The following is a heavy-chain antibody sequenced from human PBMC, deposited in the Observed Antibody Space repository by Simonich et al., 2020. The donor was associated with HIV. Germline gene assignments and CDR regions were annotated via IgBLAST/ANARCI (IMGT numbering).Heavy chain of an antibody. J-gene: IGHJ4*02. V-gene: IGHV4-34*01. CDR1: GGSFSGYY. D-gene: IGHD3-3*01. Sequence: QVQLQQWGAGLLKPSETLSLTCAVYGGSFSGYYWSWILQPPGKGLEWIGEINHSGTTNYKSSLNSRATISVDKSKNQFSLKLSSVTAADTAIYYCARRDRELILYFDYWGQGNLVTVSS. CDR3: ARRDRELILYFDY. CDR2: INHSGTT.